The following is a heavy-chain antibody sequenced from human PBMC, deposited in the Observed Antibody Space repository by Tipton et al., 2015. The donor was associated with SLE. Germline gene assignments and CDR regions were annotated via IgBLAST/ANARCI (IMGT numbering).Heavy chain of an antibody. CDR1: GDSISSGDYF. D-gene: IGHD3-16*02. CDR3: ARGLAYDYVWGSYRQYYFDY. CDR2: IYSRGTT. J-gene: IGHJ4*02. Sequence: TLSLTCTVSGDSISSGDYFWSWIRQPPGKGLEWIEYIYSRGTTYNNPSLKSRVSISVDTSKNQFSLKLSSVTAADTAVYYCARGLAYDYVWGSYRQYYFDYWGQGTLVTVPS. V-gene: IGHV4-30-4*01.